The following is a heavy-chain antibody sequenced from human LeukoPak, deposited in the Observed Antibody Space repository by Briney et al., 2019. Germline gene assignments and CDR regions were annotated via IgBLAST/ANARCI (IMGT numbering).Heavy chain of an antibody. CDR1: GGTFSSYA. D-gene: IGHD2-15*01. J-gene: IGHJ4*02. CDR3: AMGYCSGGSCYRPPYYGYDY. V-gene: IGHV1-69*06. CDR2: IIPIFGTA. Sequence: VASVKVSCKASGGTFSSYAISWVRQAPGQGLEWMGGIIPIFGTANYAQKFQGRVTITADKSTSTAYMELSSLRSEDTAVYYCAMGYCSGGSCYRPPYYGYDYWGQGTLVTVSS.